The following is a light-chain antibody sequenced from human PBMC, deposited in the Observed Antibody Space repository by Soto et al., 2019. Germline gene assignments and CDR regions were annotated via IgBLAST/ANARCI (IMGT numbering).Light chain of an antibody. Sequence: QSVLTQPPSASGTPGQRVTISCSGSSSNIGSNTVNWYQQLPGTAPKLLIYSNNQRPSGGPDRFSGSKSGTSASLAISGLQSEDEADYYCAAWDDSLNCVVFGGGTKLTVL. J-gene: IGLJ2*01. CDR2: SNN. CDR3: AAWDDSLNCVV. V-gene: IGLV1-44*01. CDR1: SSNIGSNT.